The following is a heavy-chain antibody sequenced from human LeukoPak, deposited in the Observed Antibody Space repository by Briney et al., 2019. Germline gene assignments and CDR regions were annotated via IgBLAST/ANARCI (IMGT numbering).Heavy chain of an antibody. CDR2: ISSSSSYI. Sequence: GGSLRLSCAASGFTFSSYSMNWVRQAPGKGLEWVSSISSSSSYIYYADSVKGRFTISRDNAKNSLYLQMNGLRAEDTAVYYCARDYDYYDSSGYSYWGQGTLVTVSS. CDR3: ARDYDYYDSSGYSY. V-gene: IGHV3-21*01. CDR1: GFTFSSYS. D-gene: IGHD3-22*01. J-gene: IGHJ4*02.